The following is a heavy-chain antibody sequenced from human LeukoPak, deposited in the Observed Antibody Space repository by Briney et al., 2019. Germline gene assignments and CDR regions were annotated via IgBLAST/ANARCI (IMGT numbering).Heavy chain of an antibody. CDR1: GYTFTSYG. D-gene: IGHD3-22*01. CDR2: ISAYNGNT. V-gene: IGHV1-18*01. CDR3: ARGTYYYDSSGYRY. Sequence: ASVKVSCKASGYTFTSYGISWVRQAPGQGLEWMGWISAYNGNTNYAQKLQGRVTMTTDTSTSTAYMELRSLRSDDTAVYYCARGTYYYDSSGYRYWSQGTLVTVSS. J-gene: IGHJ4*02.